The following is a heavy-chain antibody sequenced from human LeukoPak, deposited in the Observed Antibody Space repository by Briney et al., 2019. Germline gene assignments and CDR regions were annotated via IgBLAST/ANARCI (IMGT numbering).Heavy chain of an antibody. Sequence: SETLSLTCSVSGGSTRSGRHHWAWVRQPPGKGLEFIGSLDESGRPYYNAPLKSRVTISEDSSGKQFSLNLSSVTAADTAVYYWARDLGGYPFFMDVWGRGTTVIVSS. CDR3: ARDLGGYPFFMDV. D-gene: IGHD2-15*01. CDR2: LDESGRP. J-gene: IGHJ6*03. V-gene: IGHV4-39*07. CDR1: GGSTRSGRHH.